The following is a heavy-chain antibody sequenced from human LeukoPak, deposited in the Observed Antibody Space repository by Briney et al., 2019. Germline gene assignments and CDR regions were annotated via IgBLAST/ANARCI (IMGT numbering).Heavy chain of an antibody. V-gene: IGHV3-30*18. CDR2: ISYDGSNK. CDR1: GFTFSSYG. D-gene: IGHD3-10*01. CDR3: AKESRFGEIFIVDYFDY. Sequence: GGSLRLSCAASGFTFSSYGMHWVRQAPGKGLEWVAVISYDGSNKYYADSVKGRFTISRDNSKNTLYLQMNSLRAEDTAVYYCAKESRFGEIFIVDYFDYWGQGTLVTVSS. J-gene: IGHJ4*02.